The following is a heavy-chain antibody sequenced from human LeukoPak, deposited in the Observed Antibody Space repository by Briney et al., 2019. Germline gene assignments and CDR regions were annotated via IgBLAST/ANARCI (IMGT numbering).Heavy chain of an antibody. CDR1: GYTFTGYY. J-gene: IGHJ5*02. CDR2: INPNSGGT. Sequence: APVKVSCKASGYTFTGYYMHWVRQAPGQGLEWMGWINPNSGGTNYAQKFQGRVTMTRDTSISTAYMELSRLRSDDTAVYYCARGPGYCSSTSCYNWFDPWGQGTLVTVSS. V-gene: IGHV1-2*02. D-gene: IGHD2-2*01. CDR3: ARGPGYCSSTSCYNWFDP.